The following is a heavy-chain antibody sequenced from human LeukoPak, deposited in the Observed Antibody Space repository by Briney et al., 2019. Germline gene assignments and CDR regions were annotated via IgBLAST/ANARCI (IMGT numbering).Heavy chain of an antibody. CDR1: GFIVSNNY. V-gene: IGHV3-53*01. CDR2: IDSGYST. Sequence: GGSLRLSCATPGFIVSNNYMSWVRQAPGKGLEWVSIIDSGYSTNYIDSVKGRFTIYRDSSRNMVYLQMNSLRAEDTAVYYCARVAFRSSSYISGIDYWGQGTLVTVSS. J-gene: IGHJ4*02. D-gene: IGHD6-6*01. CDR3: ARVAFRSSSYISGIDY.